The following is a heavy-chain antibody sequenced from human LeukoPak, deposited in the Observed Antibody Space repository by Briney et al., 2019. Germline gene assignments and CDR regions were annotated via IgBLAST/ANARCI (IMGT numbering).Heavy chain of an antibody. Sequence: PGGSLRLSCAASGFTFSSYWMSWVRQAPGKGLEWVANIKQDGREKYYVDSVKGRFTISRDNAKNSLYLQMNSLRAGDTAVYYCARAPKFRLVGVPKGPFDPWGQGTLVTVSS. D-gene: IGHD1-26*01. J-gene: IGHJ5*02. CDR2: IKQDGREK. CDR3: ARAPKFRLVGVPKGPFDP. CDR1: GFTFSSYW. V-gene: IGHV3-7*03.